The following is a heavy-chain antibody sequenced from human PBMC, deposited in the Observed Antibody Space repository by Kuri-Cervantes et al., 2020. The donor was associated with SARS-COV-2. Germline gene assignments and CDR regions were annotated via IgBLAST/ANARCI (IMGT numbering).Heavy chain of an antibody. CDR2: INPNSGGT. V-gene: IGHV1-2*02. Sequence: ASVKVSCKASGYTFTGYYMHWVRQAPGQGLEWMGWINPNSGGTNYAQKFQGRVTMTRDTSTNTAYMILNSLRSQDTAVYYCAREYDQKCSSYGYWGQGTLVTVSS. CDR1: GYTFTGYY. CDR3: AREYDQKCSSYGY. J-gene: IGHJ4*02. D-gene: IGHD6-6*01.